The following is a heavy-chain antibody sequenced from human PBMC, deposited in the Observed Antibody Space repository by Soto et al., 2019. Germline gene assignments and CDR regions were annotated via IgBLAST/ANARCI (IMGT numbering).Heavy chain of an antibody. V-gene: IGHV1-8*01. CDR3: ARVESSTSSRVYYYYMDV. CDR1: GYTFTSYD. Sequence: ASVKVSCKASGYTFTSYDINWVRQATGQGLEWMGWMNPNSGNTGYAQKFQGRVTMTRNTSISTAYMELSSLRSEDTAVYYCARVESSTSSRVYYYYMDVWGKGTTVTVSS. CDR2: MNPNSGNT. J-gene: IGHJ6*03. D-gene: IGHD2-2*01.